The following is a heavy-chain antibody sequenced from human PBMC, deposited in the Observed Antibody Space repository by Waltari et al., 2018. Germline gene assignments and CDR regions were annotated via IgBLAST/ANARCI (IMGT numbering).Heavy chain of an antibody. J-gene: IGHJ4*02. D-gene: IGHD6-13*01. CDR3: ARDLQAAAGKGPDY. Sequence: QVQLVESGGGVVQPGRSLRLSCAASGFTFSNYAMHWVRQAPGKGMEWVAVIWYDGSNKYYADSVKGRFAISRDNSKNTLYLQMNSLRAEDTAIYYCARDLQAAAGKGPDYWGQGTLVTVSS. V-gene: IGHV3-33*01. CDR1: GFTFSNYA. CDR2: IWYDGSNK.